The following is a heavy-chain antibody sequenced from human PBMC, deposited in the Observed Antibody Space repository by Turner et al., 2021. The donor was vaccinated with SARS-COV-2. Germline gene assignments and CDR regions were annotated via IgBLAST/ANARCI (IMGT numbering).Heavy chain of an antibody. CDR3: ARASRAIFGVLDNWFDP. J-gene: IGHJ5*02. D-gene: IGHD3-3*01. Sequence: LVRSGAELKKPGSSVKVSCKASGYTFTSYDIYWVGQATGQGFEWMGWMSPDIGNNGYAQQCQGIVTMTRSTLISTAYMEMGSLRSKDKGVYYCARASRAIFGVLDNWFDPWGQGTLVTVSS. CDR2: MSPDIGNN. CDR1: GYTFTSYD. V-gene: IGHV1-8*01.